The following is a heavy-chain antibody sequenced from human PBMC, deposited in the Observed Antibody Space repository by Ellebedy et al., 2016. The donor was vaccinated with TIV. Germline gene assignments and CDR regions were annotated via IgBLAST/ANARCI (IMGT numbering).Heavy chain of an antibody. D-gene: IGHD3-16*01. Sequence: GGSLRLSXAASGFTFSSFHMNWVRQAPGKGLEWVSFLTSGTPTVYYADSVKGRFTISRDNAKNSLYLQMNSLRAEDTAVYYCASPYRGRFDYWGPGTLVTVSS. CDR1: GFTFSSFH. CDR2: LTSGTPTV. J-gene: IGHJ4*02. V-gene: IGHV3-48*04. CDR3: ASPYRGRFDY.